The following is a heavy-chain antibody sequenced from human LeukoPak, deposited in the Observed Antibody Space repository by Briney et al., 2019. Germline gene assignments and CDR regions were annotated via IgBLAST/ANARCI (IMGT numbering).Heavy chain of an antibody. V-gene: IGHV3-48*03. CDR2: ISSSGSTI. J-gene: IGHJ6*04. Sequence: GGSLRLSCSASGFTFSSYEMNWVPQAPGKGLEWVSYISSSGSTIYYADSVKGRFTISRDNAKNSLYLQMNSLRAEDTAVYYCAELGITMIGGVWGKGTTVTISS. CDR1: GFTFSSYE. CDR3: AELGITMIGGV. D-gene: IGHD3-10*02.